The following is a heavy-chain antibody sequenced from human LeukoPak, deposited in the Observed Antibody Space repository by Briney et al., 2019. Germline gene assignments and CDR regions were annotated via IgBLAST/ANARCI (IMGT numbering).Heavy chain of an antibody. Sequence: SVKVSCKASGGTFSSYIISWVRQAPGQGLEWMGRIIPILGIANCAQKFQGRVTITADKSTSTAYMELSSLRSEDTAVYYCARTYAPYYYYYYYMDVWGKGTTVTVSS. D-gene: IGHD2-8*01. J-gene: IGHJ6*03. CDR3: ARTYAPYYYYYYYMDV. CDR2: IIPILGIA. CDR1: GGTFSSYI. V-gene: IGHV1-69*02.